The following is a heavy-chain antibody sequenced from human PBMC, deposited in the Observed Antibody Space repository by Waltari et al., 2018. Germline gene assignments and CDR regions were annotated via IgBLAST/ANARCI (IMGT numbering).Heavy chain of an antibody. CDR1: GYVFTDPC. V-gene: IGHV1-2*02. J-gene: IGHJ4*02. Sequence: QVQLVQSGAEVKMPGASVKVSCKASGYVFTDPCMHWVRQAPGQGLEWMERINPKNGDTKYSQNFQGRLTMTRDTSTSTAYMELTRLISDDTAVYYCATDQVGPYTGFDFWGQGTLVTVSS. CDR2: INPKNGDT. D-gene: IGHD1-26*01. CDR3: ATDQVGPYTGFDF.